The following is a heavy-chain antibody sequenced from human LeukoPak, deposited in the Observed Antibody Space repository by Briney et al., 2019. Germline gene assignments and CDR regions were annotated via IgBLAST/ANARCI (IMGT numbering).Heavy chain of an antibody. CDR1: GGSISSSSYY. D-gene: IGHD3-9*01. CDR3: ARALRYFDWLPQNTDAFDI. Sequence: SETLSLTCTVSGGSISSSSYYWGWIRQPPGKGLEWIGSIYYSGSTYYNPSLKSRVTISVDTSKNQFSLKLSSVTAADTAVYYCARALRYFDWLPQNTDAFDIWGQGTMVTVSS. CDR2: IYYSGST. V-gene: IGHV4-39*01. J-gene: IGHJ3*02.